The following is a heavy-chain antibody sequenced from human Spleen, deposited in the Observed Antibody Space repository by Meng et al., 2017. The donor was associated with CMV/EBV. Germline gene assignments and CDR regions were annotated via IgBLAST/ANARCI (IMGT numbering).Heavy chain of an antibody. D-gene: IGHD3-10*02. CDR2: TYYRSKYYN. V-gene: IGHV6-1*01. J-gene: IGHJ4*02. CDR1: GDCVSSNSTA. CDR3: ARDWGDVRGGFDF. Sequence: QVRPAQPGHGRGTPLQPPPPPFAICGDCVSSNSTAWNYIRQTPQRGLEWLGRTYYRSKYYNDYALSVKSRITINPDTSKNQFSLQLNSVTPEDTAIYYCARDWGDVRGGFDFWGQGTLVTVSS.